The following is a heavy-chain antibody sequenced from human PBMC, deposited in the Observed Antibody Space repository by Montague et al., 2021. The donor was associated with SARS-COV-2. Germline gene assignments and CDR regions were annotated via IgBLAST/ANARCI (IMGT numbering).Heavy chain of an antibody. CDR2: MFHSGIT. V-gene: IGHV4-61*05. CDR3: ARTEYNWNDWVDP. D-gene: IGHD1-20*01. J-gene: IGHJ5*02. Sequence: SETLSLTCTVSGGSISSSSYYWGWIRQPPGKGLEWIGYMFHSGITYYNPSLKSRVTISVDMSKNQFSLQLNSVTAADSAVYYCARTEYNWNDWVDPWGRGTLVTVSS. CDR1: GGSISSSSYY.